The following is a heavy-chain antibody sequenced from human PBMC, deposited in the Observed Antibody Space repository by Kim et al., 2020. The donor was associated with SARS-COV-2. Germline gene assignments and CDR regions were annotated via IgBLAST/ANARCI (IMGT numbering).Heavy chain of an antibody. V-gene: IGHV1-2*06. CDR3: ARDLSTMVRGVNPGGY. J-gene: IGHJ4*02. D-gene: IGHD3-10*01. CDR2: INPNSGGT. CDR1: GYTFTGYY. Sequence: ASVKVSCKASGYTFTGYYMHWVRQAPGQGLEWMGRINPNSGGTNYAQKFQGRVTMTRDTSISTAYMELSRLRSDDTAVYYCARDLSTMVRGVNPGGYWGQGTLVTVSS.